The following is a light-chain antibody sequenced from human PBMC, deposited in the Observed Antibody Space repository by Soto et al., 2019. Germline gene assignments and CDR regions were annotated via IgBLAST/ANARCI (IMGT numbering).Light chain of an antibody. J-gene: IGLJ2*01. CDR3: SSFTSTNTVL. CDR1: SSDVGGYNY. V-gene: IGLV2-14*01. CDR2: NVS. Sequence: QSALTQPASVSGSPGQSITISCTGTSSDVGGYNYVSWYQQHPGKAPKLMIYNVSNRPSGVSNRFSGSKSGNTASLNISGLQAEDEGHYYCSSFTSTNTVLFGGGTQRTV.